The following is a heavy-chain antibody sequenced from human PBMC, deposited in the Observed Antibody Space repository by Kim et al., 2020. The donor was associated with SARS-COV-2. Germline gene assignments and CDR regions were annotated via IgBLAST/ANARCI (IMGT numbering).Heavy chain of an antibody. V-gene: IGHV4-34*01. CDR3: VRGGFGEFN. J-gene: IGHJ4*02. CDR1: GGSFSGYY. CDR2: INHSGST. D-gene: IGHD3-10*01. Sequence: SETLSLTCAVYGGSFSGYYWSWIRQPPGKGLEWIGEINHSGSTNYNPSLKSRVTISVDTSKNQFSLKLSSVTAADTAVYYCVRGGFGEFNWGQGTLVTVSS.